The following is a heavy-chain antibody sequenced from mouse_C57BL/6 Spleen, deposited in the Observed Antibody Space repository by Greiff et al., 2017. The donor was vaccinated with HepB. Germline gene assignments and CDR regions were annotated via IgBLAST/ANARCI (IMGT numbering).Heavy chain of an antibody. CDR3: ARRGPYYYGSSSVYYFDY. CDR2: ISSGSSTI. D-gene: IGHD1-1*01. J-gene: IGHJ2*01. Sequence: EVMLVESGGGLVKPGGSLKLSCAASGFTFSDYGMHWVRQAPEKGLEWVAYISSGSSTIYYADTVKGRFTISRDNAKNTLFLQMTSLRSEDTAMYYCARRGPYYYGSSSVYYFDYWGQGTTLTVSS. V-gene: IGHV5-17*01. CDR1: GFTFSDYG.